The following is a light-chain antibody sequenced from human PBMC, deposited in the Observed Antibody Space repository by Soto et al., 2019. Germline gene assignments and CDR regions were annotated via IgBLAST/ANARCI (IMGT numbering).Light chain of an antibody. J-gene: IGKJ4*01. CDR1: QSISTS. Sequence: DIQMTQSPSSLSASVGDRVTITCRASQSISTSLNWYQHTPGKAPKFLIYAVSSLQSGVPSRFSGSGSGTDFTLTISSLQPEDFATYYCQQSHSTLTFGGGTKVDIK. CDR2: AVS. V-gene: IGKV1-39*01. CDR3: QQSHSTLT.